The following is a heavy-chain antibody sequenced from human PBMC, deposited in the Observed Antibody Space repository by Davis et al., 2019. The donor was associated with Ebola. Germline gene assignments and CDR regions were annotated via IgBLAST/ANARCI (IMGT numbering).Heavy chain of an antibody. V-gene: IGHV4-59*01. CDR2: IYYSGST. D-gene: IGHD6-13*01. J-gene: IGHJ4*02. CDR1: GCSISSYY. Sequence: PSETLSLTCTVSGCSISSYYWSWIRQPPGKGLEWIGYIYYSGSTNYNPSLKSRVTISVDTSKNQFSLKLSSVTAADTAVYYCARATSRSSWDDWGQGTLVTVSS. CDR3: ARATSRSSWDD.